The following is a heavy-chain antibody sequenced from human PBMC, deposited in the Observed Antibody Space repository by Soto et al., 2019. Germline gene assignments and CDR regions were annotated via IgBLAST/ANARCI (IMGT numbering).Heavy chain of an antibody. CDR3: ARDQRRTYGSGYYPGSY. V-gene: IGHV3-7*01. D-gene: IGHD6-19*01. Sequence: EVQLVESGGVLVQPGGSLRLSCAASGFTVSSYWMSWVRQAPGKGLDWVANIKQDGSEKYYVDSVKGRFTASRDNAETSLYLQMNSLRPEDTAVYYCARDQRRTYGSGYYPGSYWGQGTLVTVSS. J-gene: IGHJ4*02. CDR2: IKQDGSEK. CDR1: GFTVSSYW.